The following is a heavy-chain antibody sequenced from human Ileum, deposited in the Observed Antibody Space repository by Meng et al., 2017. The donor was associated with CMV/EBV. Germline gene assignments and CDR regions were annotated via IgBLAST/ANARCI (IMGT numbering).Heavy chain of an antibody. V-gene: IGHV4-61*08. CDR2: IYYSGST. D-gene: IGHD2-2*01. CDR1: GASISSGDYH. J-gene: IGHJ4*02. Sequence: GSLRLSCTVSGASISSGDYHWSWIRQPPGKGLEWIGYIYYSGSTNYNPSLKSRVTISVDTSKNQFSLKLSSVTAADTAVYYCARAYCSSTSCYYDYWGQGTLVTVSS. CDR3: ARAYCSSTSCYYDY.